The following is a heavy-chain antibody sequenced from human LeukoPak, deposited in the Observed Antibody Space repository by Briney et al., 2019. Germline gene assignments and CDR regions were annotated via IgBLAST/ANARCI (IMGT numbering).Heavy chain of an antibody. CDR1: GGSISSYY. Sequence: SETLSLTCTVSGGSISSYYWSWIRQPPGKGLEWIGYIYYSGSTNYNPPLKSRVTISVDTSKNQFSLKLSSVTAADTAVYYCASLAISSIAARRGAYYYYYGMDVWGQGTTVTVSS. V-gene: IGHV4-59*08. D-gene: IGHD6-6*01. CDR3: ASLAISSIAARRGAYYYYYGMDV. CDR2: IYYSGST. J-gene: IGHJ6*02.